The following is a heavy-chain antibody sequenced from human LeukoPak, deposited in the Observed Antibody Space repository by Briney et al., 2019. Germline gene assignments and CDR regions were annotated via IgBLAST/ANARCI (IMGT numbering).Heavy chain of an antibody. CDR3: ARGGLTTVNQLYFDY. D-gene: IGHD4-17*01. Sequence: SETLSLTCTVSGGSISSYYWSWFRQPPGKGLEWIGYIYHSGSTHYNPSLKSRVTISVDRSKDQFSLKLSSVTAADTAVYYCARGGLTTVNQLYFDYWGQGTLVTVSS. V-gene: IGHV4-59*12. J-gene: IGHJ4*02. CDR2: IYHSGST. CDR1: GGSISSYY.